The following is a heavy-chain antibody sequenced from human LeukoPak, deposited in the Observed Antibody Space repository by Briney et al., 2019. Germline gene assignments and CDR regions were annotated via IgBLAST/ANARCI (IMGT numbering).Heavy chain of an antibody. Sequence: GGSLRLSCAASGFTFSSYSMNWVRQAPGKGLEWVSYISSSSSTIYYADSVKGRFTISRDNAKNSLYLQMNSLRAEDTAVYYCAKAPIAVAGTVYFQHWGQGTLVTVSS. CDR3: AKAPIAVAGTVYFQH. V-gene: IGHV3-48*01. CDR2: ISSSSSTI. CDR1: GFTFSSYS. D-gene: IGHD6-19*01. J-gene: IGHJ1*01.